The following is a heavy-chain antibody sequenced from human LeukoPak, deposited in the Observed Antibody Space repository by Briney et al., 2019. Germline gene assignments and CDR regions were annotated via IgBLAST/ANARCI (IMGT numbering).Heavy chain of an antibody. V-gene: IGHV5-51*01. J-gene: IGHJ4*02. CDR1: GYSFTSYW. CDR3: ARLAGGYLFYFNF. Sequence: GESLKISCKGSGYSFTSYWIAWVRQMPGKGLEWMGIIYPGDFDTKYSPSFQGQVTISVDKSISTAYLQWSSLKASDTAMYYCARLAGGYLFYFNFWGRGTLVTVSS. D-gene: IGHD5-12*01. CDR2: IYPGDFDT.